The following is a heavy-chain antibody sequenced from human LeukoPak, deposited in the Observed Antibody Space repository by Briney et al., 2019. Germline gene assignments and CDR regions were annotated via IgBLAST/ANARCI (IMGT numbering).Heavy chain of an antibody. CDR1: GFTVSNNY. J-gene: IGHJ4*02. Sequence: AGGSLRLSCAASGFTVSNNYMRWVRQAPGKGLECLSFIYRGGNIYYADSVKGRFTLSRDDSKNTLYLQMHSLRVEDTAVYYCARGGSNAGYWGQGTLVTVSS. V-gene: IGHV3-66*01. CDR2: IYRGGNI. D-gene: IGHD1-26*01. CDR3: ARGGSNAGY.